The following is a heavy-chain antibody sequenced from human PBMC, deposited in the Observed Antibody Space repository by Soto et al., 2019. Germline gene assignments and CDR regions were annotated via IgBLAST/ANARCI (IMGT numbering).Heavy chain of an antibody. V-gene: IGHV3-7*04. J-gene: IGHJ3*02. Sequence: EVQLVESGGGLVQPGGSLRLSCAASGFTFNSYYMTWVRQAPGKGLEWVANIRQDGSDKYYVGSVKGRFTISRDNAKKSLYLQMNSQRAEDTAVYYCAGERGGPTTSAFDIWGKGTMVTVSS. CDR2: IRQDGSDK. D-gene: IGHD1-26*01. CDR1: GFTFNSYY. CDR3: AGERGGPTTSAFDI.